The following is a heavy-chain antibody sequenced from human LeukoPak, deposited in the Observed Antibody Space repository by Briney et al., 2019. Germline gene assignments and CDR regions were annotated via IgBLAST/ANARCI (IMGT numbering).Heavy chain of an antibody. CDR1: GGSINSGYY. D-gene: IGHD3-9*01. J-gene: IGHJ4*02. CDR2: IYYNGDT. Sequence: PSETLSLTCTVSGGSINSGYYWSWLRQHPGRGLEWIGYIYYNGDTYYNPSLKSRSTMSTDASKNQFSLRLSSVTAADMAVYFCVRTYFDIFTGPRDITPSFDYWGQGTLVYVFS. CDR3: VRTYFDIFTGPRDITPSFDY. V-gene: IGHV4-31*03.